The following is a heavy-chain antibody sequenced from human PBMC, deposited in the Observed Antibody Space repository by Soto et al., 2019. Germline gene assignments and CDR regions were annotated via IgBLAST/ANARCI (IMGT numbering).Heavy chain of an antibody. CDR3: AKDLAIYDSSGPYYYYGMEV. J-gene: IGHJ6*04. D-gene: IGHD3-22*01. Sequence: GWSLRLSCAASGFTFSSYGMHLVRQAPGKGLEWVAVISYDGSNKYYADSVKGRFTISRDNSKNTLYLQMNSLRAEDTAVYYCAKDLAIYDSSGPYYYYGMEVWGEGTKVTVSS. CDR2: ISYDGSNK. V-gene: IGHV3-30*18. CDR1: GFTFSSYG.